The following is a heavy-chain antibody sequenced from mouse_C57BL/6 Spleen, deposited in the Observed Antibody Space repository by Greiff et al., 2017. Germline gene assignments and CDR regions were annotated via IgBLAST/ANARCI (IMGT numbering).Heavy chain of an antibody. D-gene: IGHD2-3*01. Sequence: EVKLMESGGGLVKPGGSLKLSCAASGFTFSDYGMHWVRQAPEKGLEWVAYISSGSSTIYYADTVKGRFTISRDNAKNTLFLQMTSLRSEDTAMYYCARRWLLYYAMDYWGQGTSVTVSS. V-gene: IGHV5-17*01. J-gene: IGHJ4*01. CDR1: GFTFSDYG. CDR2: ISSGSSTI. CDR3: ARRWLLYYAMDY.